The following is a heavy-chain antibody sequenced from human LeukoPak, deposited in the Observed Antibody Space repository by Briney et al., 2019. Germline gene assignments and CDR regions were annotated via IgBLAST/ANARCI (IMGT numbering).Heavy chain of an antibody. CDR3: ARDQRSESYYPWGWFDP. CDR1: GFAVSTNY. V-gene: IGHV3-66*02. Sequence: GGSLRLSCAASGFAVSTNYLSWVRQAPGKGLEWVSVIYSDGSTYYTDSVMGRFTISRDNSKNTLYLQMNSLRPEDTAVYYCARDQRSESYYPWGWFDPWGQGTLVTVSS. D-gene: IGHD1-26*01. J-gene: IGHJ5*02. CDR2: IYSDGST.